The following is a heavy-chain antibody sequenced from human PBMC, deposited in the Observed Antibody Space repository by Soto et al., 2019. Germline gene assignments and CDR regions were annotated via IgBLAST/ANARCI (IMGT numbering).Heavy chain of an antibody. J-gene: IGHJ4*02. CDR1: GFTFTSFT. Sequence: EVQLLQSGGALVQPGGSLRLSCAASGFTFTSFTMNWVRQAPWKGLEWVSAISGSGYNTYDADSVRGRFTISRDNAKNMLYLQMNSLRGDDAAVYFCAKSIRTTLSVYDYWGQGDLVTVTS. D-gene: IGHD4-17*01. CDR3: AKSIRTTLSVYDY. CDR2: ISGSGYNT. V-gene: IGHV3-23*01.